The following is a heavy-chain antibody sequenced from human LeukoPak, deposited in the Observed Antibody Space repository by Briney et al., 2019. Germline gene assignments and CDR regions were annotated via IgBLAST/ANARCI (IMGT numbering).Heavy chain of an antibody. CDR3: ARVTMVRGVRLVYYYGMDV. D-gene: IGHD3-10*01. J-gene: IGHJ6*02. V-gene: IGHV4-34*01. CDR2: INHSGST. CDR1: GGSFSGYY. Sequence: SETLSLTCAVYGGSFSGYYWSWIRQPPGKGLEWIGEINHSGSTNYNPSLKSRVTISVDTSKNQFSLKLSSVTAADTAVYYCARVTMVRGVRLVYYYGMDVWGQGTTVTVS.